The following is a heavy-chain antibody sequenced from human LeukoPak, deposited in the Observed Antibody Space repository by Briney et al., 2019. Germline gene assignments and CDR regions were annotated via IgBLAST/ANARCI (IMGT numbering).Heavy chain of an antibody. V-gene: IGHV4-59*01. D-gene: IGHD5-18*01. CDR3: ALDSYGLYWFDP. J-gene: IGHJ5*02. CDR2: IYYSGST. CDR1: GGSISSYY. Sequence: SETLSLTCTVSGGSISSYYWSWLRQPPGKGLEGIGYIYYSGSTNYNPPLTSRVTISVDTCKNQFSLELSSVTAADTAVYYCALDSYGLYWFDPWGQGTLVTVSA.